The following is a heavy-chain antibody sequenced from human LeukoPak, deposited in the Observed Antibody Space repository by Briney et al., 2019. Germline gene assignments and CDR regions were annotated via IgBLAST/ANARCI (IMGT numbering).Heavy chain of an antibody. J-gene: IGHJ4*02. D-gene: IGHD2-15*01. CDR2: INPNSGGT. CDR3: AIGYCSGGSCYAVFDY. Sequence: ASVKVSCKASGYTFTGYYMRWVRQAPGQGLEWMGWINPNSGGTNYAQKFQGRVTMTRDTSISTAYMELSRLRSDDTAVYYCAIGYCSGGSCYAVFDYWGQGTLVTVSS. V-gene: IGHV1-2*02. CDR1: GYTFTGYY.